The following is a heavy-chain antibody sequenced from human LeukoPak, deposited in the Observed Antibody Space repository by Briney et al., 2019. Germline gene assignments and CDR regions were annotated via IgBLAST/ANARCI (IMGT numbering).Heavy chain of an antibody. V-gene: IGHV3-21*01. D-gene: IGHD6-13*01. J-gene: IGHJ4*02. Sequence: GGSLRLSCAASGFTFSSYSMNWDRQAPGKGLEWVSSISSSSSYIYYADSVKGRFTISRDNAKNSLYLQMNSLRAEDTAVYYCARGWQQLPRGYFDYWGQGTLVTVSS. CDR1: GFTFSSYS. CDR3: ARGWQQLPRGYFDY. CDR2: ISSSSSYI.